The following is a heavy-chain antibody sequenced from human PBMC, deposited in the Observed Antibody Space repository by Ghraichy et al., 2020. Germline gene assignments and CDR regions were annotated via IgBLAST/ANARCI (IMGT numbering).Heavy chain of an antibody. CDR1: GGTFSSYT. CDR3: ARDLAAAPRGAWGY. Sequence: SVKVSCKASGGTFSSYTISWVRQAPGQGLEWMGRIIPILGIANYAQKFQGRVTITADKSTSTAYMELSSLRSEDTAVYYCARDLAAAPRGAWGYWGQGTLVTVSS. D-gene: IGHD2-15*01. J-gene: IGHJ4*02. CDR2: IIPILGIA. V-gene: IGHV1-69*04.